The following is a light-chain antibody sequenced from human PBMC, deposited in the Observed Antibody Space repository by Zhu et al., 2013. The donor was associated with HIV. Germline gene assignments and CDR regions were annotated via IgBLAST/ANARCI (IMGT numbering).Light chain of an antibody. CDR3: NSRDSSGNHLV. J-gene: IGLJ2*01. CDR2: SAN. V-gene: IGLV3-19*01. CDR1: SLRTYY. Sequence: SSELTQDPDVSVALGQTVRITCQGDSLRTYYASWYQQKPGQAPILVMYSANKRPSGIPDRFSGSKSGNTASLTITGAQAEDEADYYCNSRDSSGNHLVFGGGTQLTVL.